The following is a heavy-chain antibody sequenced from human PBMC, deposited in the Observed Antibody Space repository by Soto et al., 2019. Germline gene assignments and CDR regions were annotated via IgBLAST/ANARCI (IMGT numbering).Heavy chain of an antibody. CDR2: ISYDGSNK. Sequence: QVQLVESGGGVVQPGRSLRLSCAASGFTFSSYAMHWVRQAPGKGLEWVAVISYDGSNKYYADSVKGRFTISRDNSKNTLFPHTNTLRAEDTAVYYCARAGRCCTAGSCSYFYYGIDVWGQGTTVTVSS. V-gene: IGHV3-30-3*01. CDR3: ARAGRCCTAGSCSYFYYGIDV. D-gene: IGHD2-15*01. J-gene: IGHJ6*02. CDR1: GFTFSSYA.